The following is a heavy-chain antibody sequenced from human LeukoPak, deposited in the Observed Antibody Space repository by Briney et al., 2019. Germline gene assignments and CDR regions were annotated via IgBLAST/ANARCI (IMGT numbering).Heavy chain of an antibody. CDR1: GGSISSYY. Sequence: SETLSLTCTVSGGSISSYYWSWIRQPPGKGLEWIGYIYYSGSTNYNPSLKSRVTISVDTSKNQFSLKLSSVTAADTAVYYCARHGRDTMVRGVIRPLVYWGQGTLVTVSS. CDR3: ARHGRDTMVRGVIRPLVY. V-gene: IGHV4-59*08. CDR2: IYYSGST. D-gene: IGHD3-10*01. J-gene: IGHJ4*02.